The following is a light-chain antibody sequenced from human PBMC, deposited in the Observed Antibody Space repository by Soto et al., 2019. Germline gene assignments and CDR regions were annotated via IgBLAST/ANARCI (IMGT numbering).Light chain of an antibody. J-gene: IGKJ3*01. CDR3: QQCYSTPFT. V-gene: IGKV1-39*01. CDR1: QSISSY. Sequence: DIQMTQSPSSLSASVGDRVTITCRASQSISSYLNWYQQKPGKAPKLLIYAASSLQSGVPSRFSGSGSGTDFTLTISSLQPEDFATYYGQQCYSTPFTFGPGTKVDVK. CDR2: AAS.